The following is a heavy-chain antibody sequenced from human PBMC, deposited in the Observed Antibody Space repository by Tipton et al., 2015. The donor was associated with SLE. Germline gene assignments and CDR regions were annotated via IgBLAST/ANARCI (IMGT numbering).Heavy chain of an antibody. J-gene: IGHJ4*02. CDR1: GLKFSDHW. CDR2: ISGSGGST. CDR3: ARDPSRVGATGLFDY. V-gene: IGHV3-23*01. Sequence: SLRLSCAASGLKFSDHWMSWVRQAPGKGLEWVSAISGSGGSTYYADSVKGRFTISRDNSKNTLYLQMNSLRAEDTAVYYCARDPSRVGATGLFDYWGQGTLVTVSS. D-gene: IGHD1-26*01.